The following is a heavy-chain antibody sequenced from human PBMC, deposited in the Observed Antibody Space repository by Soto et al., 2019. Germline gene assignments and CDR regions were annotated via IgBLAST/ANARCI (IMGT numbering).Heavy chain of an antibody. Sequence: EVQLVESGGVVVQPGGSLRLSCAASGFTFDDYTMHWVRQAPGKGLEWVSLFSCDGGSTYYADSVKGRFTISRDNSKNCMYLKMNSLRTEDNALYYCAKDQSPQRWLQNGDYYYYGMDVWGQGTTVTVSS. CDR2: FSCDGGST. CDR1: GFTFDDYT. V-gene: IGHV3-43*01. CDR3: AKDQSPQRWLQNGDYYYYGMDV. J-gene: IGHJ6*02. D-gene: IGHD5-12*01.